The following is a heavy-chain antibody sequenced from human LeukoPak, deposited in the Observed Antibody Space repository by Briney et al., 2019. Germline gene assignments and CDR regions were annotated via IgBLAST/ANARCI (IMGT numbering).Heavy chain of an antibody. Sequence: ASVKVSCKASGYTFTGYCMHWVRQAPGQGLEWMGWINPNSGGTNYAQKFQGRVTMTRDTSISTAYMELSRLRSDDTAVYYCARGWARGYSYGQSTGYWGQGTLVTVSS. CDR1: GYTFTGYC. D-gene: IGHD5-18*01. J-gene: IGHJ4*02. CDR2: INPNSGGT. CDR3: ARGWARGYSYGQSTGY. V-gene: IGHV1-2*02.